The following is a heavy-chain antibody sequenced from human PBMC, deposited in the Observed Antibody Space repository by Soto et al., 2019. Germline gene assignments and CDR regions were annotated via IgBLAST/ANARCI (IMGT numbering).Heavy chain of an antibody. CDR1: GYTFIGYY. CDR3: ARDVSVSGDLGWFDS. Sequence: GASVKVSCKASGYTFIGYYIHLVRQAPGQGLEWMGWINPNSGGTNYAQKFQGRVTMTRDTSISTAYMELSRLRSDDTAVYYCARDVSVSGDLGWFDSWGQGTLVTVSS. V-gene: IGHV1-2*02. CDR2: INPNSGGT. J-gene: IGHJ5*01. D-gene: IGHD2-21*02.